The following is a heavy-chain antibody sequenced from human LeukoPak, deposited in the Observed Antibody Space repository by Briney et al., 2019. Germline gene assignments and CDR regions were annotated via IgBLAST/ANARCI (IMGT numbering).Heavy chain of an antibody. CDR3: ARDLTGIAAAGNWFDP. CDR1: GDSVSSNSAA. J-gene: IGHJ5*02. CDR2: TYYRSKWYN. D-gene: IGHD6-13*01. Sequence: SQTLSLTFAISGDSVSSNSAAWNWIRQSPSRGLEWLGRTYYRSKWYNDYAVSVKSRITINPDTSKNQFSLQLNSVTPENTAVYYCARDLTGIAAAGNWFDPWGQGTLVTVSS. V-gene: IGHV6-1*01.